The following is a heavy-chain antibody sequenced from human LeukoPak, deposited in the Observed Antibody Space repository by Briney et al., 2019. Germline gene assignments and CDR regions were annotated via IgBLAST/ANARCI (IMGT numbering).Heavy chain of an antibody. V-gene: IGHV3-21*01. Sequence: RGSLRLSCAASGFTFSAYSMNWVPQAPGERLEWVSSIGAAGSHIYYADSMKGRFTISRDNAKSSLFLQMNSLRAEDTGIYYCVRVGSGATRADTLDLWGQGTMVTVSS. CDR3: VRVGSGATRADTLDL. CDR2: IGAAGSHI. J-gene: IGHJ3*01. CDR1: GFTFSAYS. D-gene: IGHD6-19*01.